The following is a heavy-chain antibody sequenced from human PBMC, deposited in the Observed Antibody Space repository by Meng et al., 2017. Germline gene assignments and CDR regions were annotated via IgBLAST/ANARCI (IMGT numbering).Heavy chain of an antibody. Sequence: QVQLQQWGAGLLKPSETLSLTCAVYGGSFSGYYWSWIRQPPGKGLEWIGEINHSGSTNYNPSLKSRVTISVDTSKNQFSLKLSSVTAADTAVYYCARRRGGSSDWFDPWGQGTLVTVPS. CDR2: INHSGST. V-gene: IGHV4-34*01. CDR3: ARRRGGSSDWFDP. D-gene: IGHD6-6*01. CDR1: GGSFSGYY. J-gene: IGHJ5*02.